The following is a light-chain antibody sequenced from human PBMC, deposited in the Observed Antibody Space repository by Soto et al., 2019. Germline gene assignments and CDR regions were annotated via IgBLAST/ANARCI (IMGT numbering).Light chain of an antibody. CDR1: QGLSSNY. CDR3: QQYGNSPPT. J-gene: IGKJ4*01. CDR2: GAS. V-gene: IGKV3-20*01. Sequence: EIVLTQSPSTLSLSPGERATLSCRASQGLSSNYLAWYQQRPGQAPRLLIYGASSRATGIPERFSGSGSATDFTLTISRLEPEDFAVYHCQQYGNSPPTFGGGTKVEI.